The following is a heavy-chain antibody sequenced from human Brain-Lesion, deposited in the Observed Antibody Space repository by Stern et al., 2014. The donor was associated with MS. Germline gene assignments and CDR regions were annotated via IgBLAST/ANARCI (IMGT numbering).Heavy chain of an antibody. D-gene: IGHD3-10*01. Sequence: VQLVESGPGLVKPSETLSLTCTVSGGSISSSSYYWGWIRQPPGKGLEWIGSIYYRGSTYYNPSLKSGVPISMDTSKNQFSLRLSSVTAADTAVYFCAKLWLGELPESPFDYWGQGTLVTVSS. J-gene: IGHJ4*02. CDR1: GGSISSSSYY. CDR2: IYYRGST. V-gene: IGHV4-39*01. CDR3: AKLWLGELPESPFDY.